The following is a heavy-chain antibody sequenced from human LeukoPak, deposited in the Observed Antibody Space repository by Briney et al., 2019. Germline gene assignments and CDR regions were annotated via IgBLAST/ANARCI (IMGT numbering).Heavy chain of an antibody. V-gene: IGHV3-48*01. Sequence: GGSLRLSCAASGFTFSSYSMNWVRQAPGKGLEWVSYISSSSSTIYYADSVKGRFTISRDNAKNSLYLQINSLRAEDTAVYYCARDQSPLVTGGHAFDIWGQGTMVTVSS. CDR2: ISSSSSTI. J-gene: IGHJ3*02. CDR3: ARDQSPLVTGGHAFDI. D-gene: IGHD1-14*01. CDR1: GFTFSSYS.